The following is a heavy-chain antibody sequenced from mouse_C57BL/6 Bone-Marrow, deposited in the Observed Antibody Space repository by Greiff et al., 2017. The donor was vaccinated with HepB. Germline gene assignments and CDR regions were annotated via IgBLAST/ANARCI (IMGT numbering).Heavy chain of an antibody. Sequence: VHVKQSGTVLARPGASVKMSCKTSGYTFTSYWMHWVKQRPGQGLEWIGAIYPGNSDTSYNQKFKGKAKLTAVTSASTAYMELSSLTNEDSAVYYCTHYDYDNYFDYWGQGTTLTVSS. CDR2: IYPGNSDT. CDR1: GYTFTSYW. V-gene: IGHV1-5*01. D-gene: IGHD2-4*01. J-gene: IGHJ2*01. CDR3: THYDYDNYFDY.